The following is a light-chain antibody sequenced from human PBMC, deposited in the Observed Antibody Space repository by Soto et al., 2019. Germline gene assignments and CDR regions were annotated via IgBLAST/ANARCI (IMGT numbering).Light chain of an antibody. J-gene: IGKJ2*01. V-gene: IGKV2-24*01. CDR2: KIS. CDR1: QSLVHSDGNTF. CDR3: MHSTPFPHT. Sequence: DIVMTQAPLSSPVTVGQPASISCRSSQSLVHSDGNTFLNWLQQRPGQAPRLLIYKISNRFSRVPYRLSGSGAGTDFTLESSRVEAEDVGVYYCMHSTPFPHTFGQGTKWEIK.